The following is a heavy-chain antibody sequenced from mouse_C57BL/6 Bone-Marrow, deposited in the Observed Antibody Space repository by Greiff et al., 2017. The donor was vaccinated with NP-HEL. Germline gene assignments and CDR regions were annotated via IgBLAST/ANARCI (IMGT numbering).Heavy chain of an antibody. V-gene: IGHV5-4*01. D-gene: IGHD1-1*01. Sequence: EVKLMESGGGLVKPGGSLKLSCAASGFTFSSYAMSWVRQTPEKRLEWVATISDGGSYTYYPDNVKGRFTISRDNAKNNLYLQMSHLKSEDTAMYYCARDRRKITTVVAPFDYWGQGTTLTVSS. CDR1: GFTFSSYA. CDR2: ISDGGSYT. CDR3: ARDRRKITTVVAPFDY. J-gene: IGHJ2*01.